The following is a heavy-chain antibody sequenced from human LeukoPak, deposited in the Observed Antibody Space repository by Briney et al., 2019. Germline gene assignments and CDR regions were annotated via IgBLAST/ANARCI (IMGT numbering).Heavy chain of an antibody. CDR2: IIPIFGTA. V-gene: IGHV1-69*05. D-gene: IGHD6-13*01. Sequence: LVKVSCEASGGTFSSYAISWVRQAPGQGLEWMGRIIPIFGTANYAQKFQGRVTITTDESTSTAYMELSSLRSEDTAVYYCARARSSSWPIDAFDIWGQGTMVTVSS. J-gene: IGHJ3*02. CDR1: GGTFSSYA. CDR3: ARARSSSWPIDAFDI.